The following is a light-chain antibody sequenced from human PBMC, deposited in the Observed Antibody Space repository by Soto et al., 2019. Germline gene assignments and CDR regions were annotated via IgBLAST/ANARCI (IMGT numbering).Light chain of an antibody. CDR2: GAS. J-gene: IGKJ2*01. CDR1: QSVSSSY. CDR3: KQYGRSPNT. V-gene: IGKV3-20*01. Sequence: EIVLTQSPGTLSLSPGERATLSCRASQSVSSSYLAWYQQKPGQDPRLLIYGASSRATGIPDRYSGSGSGTDFTLTISRLEPEDFAVYYCKQYGRSPNTFGQGTKLES.